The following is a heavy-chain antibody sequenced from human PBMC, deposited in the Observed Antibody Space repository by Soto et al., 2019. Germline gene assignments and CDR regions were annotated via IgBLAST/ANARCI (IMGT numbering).Heavy chain of an antibody. CDR1: GDSMSSTYYY. CDR2: IYFSGST. CDR3: ARNRYCSSTSCYTFDY. J-gene: IGHJ4*02. D-gene: IGHD2-2*02. Sequence: SETLSLTCSVSGDSMSSTYYYWGWIRQPPGKGLEWIGSIYFSGSTYYNPSLKSRVTISVDTSKNQFSLKLSSVTAADTAVYYCARNRYCSSTSCYTFDYWGQGTLVTVSS. V-gene: IGHV4-39*01.